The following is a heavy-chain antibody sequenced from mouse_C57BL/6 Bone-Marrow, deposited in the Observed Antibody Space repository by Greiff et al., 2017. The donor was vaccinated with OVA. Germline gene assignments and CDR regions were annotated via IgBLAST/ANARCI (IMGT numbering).Heavy chain of an antibody. J-gene: IGHJ3*01. CDR2: ISYDGSN. D-gene: IGHD1-1*01. Sequence: EVKLQESGPGLVKPSQSLSLTCSVTGYSITSGYYWNWIRQFPGNKLEWMGYISYDGSNNYNPSLKNRISITRDTSKNQFFLKLNSVTTEDTATYYCARDRGYYYGSSYEAYWGQGTLVTVSA. V-gene: IGHV3-6*01. CDR3: ARDRGYYYGSSYEAY. CDR1: GYSITSGYY.